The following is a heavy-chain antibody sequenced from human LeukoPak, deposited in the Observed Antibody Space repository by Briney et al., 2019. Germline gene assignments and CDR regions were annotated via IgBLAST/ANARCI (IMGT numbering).Heavy chain of an antibody. J-gene: IGHJ3*02. CDR2: IIPIFGTA. CDR1: GGTFSSYA. CDR3: ARRTIRDGYNGDAFDI. D-gene: IGHD5-24*01. Sequence: SVKVSCKASGGTFSSYAISWVRQAPGQGLEWMGGIIPIFGTANYAQKFQGRVTITADESTSTAYVELSSLRSEDTAVYYCARRTIRDGYNGDAFDIWGQGTMVTVSS. V-gene: IGHV1-69*01.